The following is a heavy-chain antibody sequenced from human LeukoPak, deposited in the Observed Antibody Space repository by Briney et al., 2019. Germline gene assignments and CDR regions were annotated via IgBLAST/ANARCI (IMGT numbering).Heavy chain of an antibody. CDR1: GFTFSNAW. V-gene: IGHV3-15*01. Sequence: GGSLRLSXAASGFTFSNAWMSWVRQAPGKGLEWVGRIKSKTDGGTTDYAAPVKGRFTISRDDSKNTVYLQMNSLKTEDTAVYYCTTELITLDAFDIRGQGTMVTVSS. J-gene: IGHJ3*02. CDR2: IKSKTDGGTT. D-gene: IGHD3-22*01. CDR3: TTELITLDAFDI.